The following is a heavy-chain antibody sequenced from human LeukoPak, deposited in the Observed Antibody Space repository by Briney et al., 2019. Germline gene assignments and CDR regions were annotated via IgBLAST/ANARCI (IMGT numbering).Heavy chain of an antibody. CDR3: ARSGPEQWGSNFYFYMDV. D-gene: IGHD1-26*01. J-gene: IGHJ6*03. V-gene: IGHV3-74*01. CDR1: GFTFNTYF. CDR2: FGTDGTDT. Sequence: GGSLTLSWAVSGFTFNTYFMHWVRQSPGKGVVLVSHFGTDGTDTAYADSVEGRFTISRDNAKDTLYLQMHSLRAEDTAVYYCARSGPEQWGSNFYFYMDVWGKGTTLTVSS.